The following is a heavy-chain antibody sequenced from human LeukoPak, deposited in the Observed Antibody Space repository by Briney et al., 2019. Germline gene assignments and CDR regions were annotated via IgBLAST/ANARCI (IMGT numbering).Heavy chain of an antibody. Sequence: SETLSLTCAVSGGSISSSNWWSWVRQPPGKGLEWIGEIYHSGSTNYNPSLKSRVTISVDTSKNQFSLKLSSVTAADTAVYYCAREEYSSGWYDKVGYLDYWGQGTLVTVSS. J-gene: IGHJ4*02. CDR3: AREEYSSGWYDKVGYLDY. CDR1: GGSISSSNW. CDR2: IYHSGST. V-gene: IGHV4-4*02. D-gene: IGHD6-19*01.